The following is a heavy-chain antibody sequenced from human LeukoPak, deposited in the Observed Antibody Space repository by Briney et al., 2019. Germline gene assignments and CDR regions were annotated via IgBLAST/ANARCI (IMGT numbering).Heavy chain of an antibody. CDR3: ARDFEMAGYSSSWYGA. D-gene: IGHD6-13*01. Sequence: ASVKVSCKASGGTFSSYAISWVRQAPGQGLEWMGGIIPIFGTANYAQKFQGRVTITTDKSTSTAYMELSGLRAEDTAVYYCARDFEMAGYSSSWYGAWGQGTLVTVSS. J-gene: IGHJ4*02. CDR2: IIPIFGTA. V-gene: IGHV1-69*05. CDR1: GGTFSSYA.